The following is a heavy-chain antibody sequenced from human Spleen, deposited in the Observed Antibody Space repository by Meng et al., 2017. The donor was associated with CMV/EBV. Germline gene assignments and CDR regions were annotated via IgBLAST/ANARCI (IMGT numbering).Heavy chain of an antibody. Sequence: TGYYMHWVRQAPEQGLEWMGWINHNSGGTNYAQKFQGRVTMTRDTSISTAYMELSRLRFDDTAVYYCARDDGGSTIFGVSYDYGMDVWGQGTTVTVSS. V-gene: IGHV1-2*02. D-gene: IGHD3-3*01. CDR3: ARDDGGSTIFGVSYDYGMDV. CDR1: TGYY. J-gene: IGHJ6*02. CDR2: INHNSGGT.